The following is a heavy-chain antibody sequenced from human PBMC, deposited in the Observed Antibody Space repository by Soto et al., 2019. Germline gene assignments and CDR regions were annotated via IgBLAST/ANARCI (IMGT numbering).Heavy chain of an antibody. J-gene: IGHJ3*02. V-gene: IGHV1-3*01. CDR1: GYTFTTYS. CDR3: AIGNSCAFQI. CDR2: MNPLNGDT. D-gene: IGHD4-4*01. Sequence: QVQLVQSGAEVKKPGASVKVSCKASGYTFTTYSMHWVRQAPGQRLEWMGWMNPLNGDTKYSQRFQGRLTIIRDTSATTAYMALSSLISETTAIYYCAIGNSCAFQIWGQGTMVTVSS.